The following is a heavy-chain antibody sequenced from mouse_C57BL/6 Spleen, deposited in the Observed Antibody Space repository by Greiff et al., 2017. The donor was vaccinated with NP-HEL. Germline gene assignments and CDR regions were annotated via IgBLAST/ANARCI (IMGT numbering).Heavy chain of an antibody. CDR2: IHPNSGST. V-gene: IGHV1-64*01. Sequence: VQLQQPGAELVKPGASVKLSCKASGYTFTSYWMHWVKQRPGQGLEWIGMIHPNSGSTNYNEKFKSKATLTVYKSSSPAYMQLSSLTSEDSAVFYCAIYGYDSWFAYWGQGTLVTVSA. CDR3: AIYGYDSWFAY. D-gene: IGHD2-2*01. CDR1: GYTFTSYW. J-gene: IGHJ3*01.